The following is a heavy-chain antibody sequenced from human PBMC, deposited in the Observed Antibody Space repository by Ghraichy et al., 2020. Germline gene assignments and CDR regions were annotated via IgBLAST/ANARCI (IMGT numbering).Heavy chain of an antibody. V-gene: IGHV4-34*01. CDR1: GGSSKTYN. Sequence: SQTLSLTCAVSGGSSKTYNYAWLRQPPGGGLEWIGGINDRGTTEYNSSLESRASMPVDAAQRRLTLKVTSLTGADSAVYFCARHRQGGSTPHYFDPWGPG. J-gene: IGHJ5*02. CDR3: ARHRQGGSTPHYFDP. D-gene: IGHD3-10*01. CDR2: INDRGTT.